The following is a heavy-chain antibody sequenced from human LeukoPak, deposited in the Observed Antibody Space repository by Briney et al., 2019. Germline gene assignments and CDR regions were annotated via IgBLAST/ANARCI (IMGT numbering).Heavy chain of an antibody. V-gene: IGHV4-61*02. CDR1: GGSISSGSYY. D-gene: IGHD5-24*01. CDR3: ARGSGQKRWLQLGYYYYMDA. Sequence: PSETLSLTCTVSGGSISSGSYYWSWIRQPAGKGLEWIGRIYTSGSTNYNPSLKSRVTISVDTSKNQFSLKLSSVTAADTAVYYCARGSGQKRWLQLGYYYYMDAWGKGTTVTISS. CDR2: IYTSGST. J-gene: IGHJ6*03.